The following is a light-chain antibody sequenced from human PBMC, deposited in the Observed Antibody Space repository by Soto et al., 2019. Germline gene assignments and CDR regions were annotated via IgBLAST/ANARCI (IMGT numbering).Light chain of an antibody. CDR1: SSDIGGFNY. CDR2: DVS. CDR3: SSYTSSATLI. J-gene: IGLJ2*01. Sequence: QLVLTQPASVSGSPGQSITISCTGTSSDIGGFNYVSWYQQHPGKAPKLMIHDVSNRPSGVSNRFSGSKSGNTASLTISGLQAEDEADYYCSSYTSSATLIFGGGTKVTVL. V-gene: IGLV2-14*01.